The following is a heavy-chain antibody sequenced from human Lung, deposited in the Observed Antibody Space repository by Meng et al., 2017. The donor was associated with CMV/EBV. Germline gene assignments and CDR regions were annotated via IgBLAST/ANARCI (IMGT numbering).Heavy chain of an antibody. Sequence: QLQRQGAGPGLVKPSETLSLTCTVSGGSISSSSYYWGWIRQPPGKGLEWIGSIYYSGSTYYNPSLKSRVTISVDTSKNQFSLKLSSVTAADTAVYYCARDTRRYGDFFDYWGQGTLVTVSS. CDR3: ARDTRRYGDFFDY. CDR2: IYYSGST. CDR1: GGSISSSSYY. J-gene: IGHJ4*02. D-gene: IGHD4-17*01. V-gene: IGHV4-39*07.